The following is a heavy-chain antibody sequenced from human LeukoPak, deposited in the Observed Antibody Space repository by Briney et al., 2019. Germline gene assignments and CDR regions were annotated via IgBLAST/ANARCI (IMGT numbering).Heavy chain of an antibody. J-gene: IGHJ4*02. V-gene: IGHV4-34*01. CDR1: GGSFSGYY. CDR2: INHSGST. D-gene: IGHD3-22*01. Sequence: SETLSLTCAVYGGSFSGYYWSWIRQPPGKGLEWIGEINHSGSTNYNPSLKSRVTISVDTSKNQFSLKLSSVTAAGTAVYYCARGCVKRITMIEGPDYWGQGTLVTVSS. CDR3: ARGCVKRITMIEGPDY.